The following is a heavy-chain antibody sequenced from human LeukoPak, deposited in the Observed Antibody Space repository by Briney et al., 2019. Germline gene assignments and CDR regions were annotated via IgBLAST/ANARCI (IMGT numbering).Heavy chain of an antibody. CDR3: AKDSRWGSRYFDL. V-gene: IGHV3-23*01. J-gene: IGHJ2*01. D-gene: IGHD7-27*01. CDR2: ISGSGGST. Sequence: GGSLRLSCAASGFTFSSYAMSWVRQAPGKGLEWVSAISGSGGSTYYADSVKGRFTISRDNSENTLYLQMNSLRAEDTAVYYCAKDSRWGSRYFDLWGRGTLVTVSS. CDR1: GFTFSSYA.